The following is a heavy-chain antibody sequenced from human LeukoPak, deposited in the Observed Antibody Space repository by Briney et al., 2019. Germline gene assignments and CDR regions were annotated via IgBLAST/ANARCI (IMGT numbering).Heavy chain of an antibody. J-gene: IGHJ4*02. V-gene: IGHV3-23*01. CDR3: AKQVVAVPAAITDY. D-gene: IGHD2-2*02. CDR2: ISGSGGST. Sequence: GGSLRLSCAASGFTFSSYAMSWVRQAPGKGLEWVSAISGSGGSTYYAGSVKGRFTISRDNSKNTLYLQMNSLRAEDTAVYYCAKQVVAVPAAITDYWGQGTLVTVSS. CDR1: GFTFSSYA.